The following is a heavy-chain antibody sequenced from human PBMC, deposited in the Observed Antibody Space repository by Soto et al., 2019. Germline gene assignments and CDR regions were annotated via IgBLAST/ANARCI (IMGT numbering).Heavy chain of an antibody. CDR2: INPSGGAT. J-gene: IGHJ3*02. CDR1: GYTFINFF. CDR3: ARSLCGGGSCYLGAFDI. D-gene: IGHD2-15*01. V-gene: IGHV1-46*01. Sequence: ASVKFSCKASGYTFINFFIHWVRQAPGQGLEWVGIINPSGGATTYPQKFQGRVTMTRDTSTSTVYMDVSSLRFDDTAVYYCARSLCGGGSCYLGAFDIGAKGTMVPVS.